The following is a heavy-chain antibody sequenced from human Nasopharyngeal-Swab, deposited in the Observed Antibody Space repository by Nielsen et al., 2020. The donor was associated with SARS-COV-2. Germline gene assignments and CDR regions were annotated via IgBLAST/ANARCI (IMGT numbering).Heavy chain of an antibody. CDR1: GFTFDNYE. J-gene: IGHJ6*02. Sequence: GGSLRLSCAASGFTFDNYEMNWVRQAPGKGLEWVSYISTSGATIHYADSVRGRFTISRDNAKKSLHLQMNSLRAEDTAVYYCARGVRGSGTYWGMDIWGQGTTVTVSS. V-gene: IGHV3-48*03. CDR2: ISTSGATI. CDR3: ARGVRGSGTYWGMDI. D-gene: IGHD3-10*01.